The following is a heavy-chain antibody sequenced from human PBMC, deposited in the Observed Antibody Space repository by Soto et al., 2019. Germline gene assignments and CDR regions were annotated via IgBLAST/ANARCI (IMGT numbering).Heavy chain of an antibody. J-gene: IGHJ3*02. CDR2: ISGSGGST. Sequence: GGSLRLSCAASGFTFSSYAMSWVRQAPGKGLEWVSAISGSGGSTYYADSVKGRFTISRDNSKNTLYLQMNSLRAEDTAVYYCAKAGRYCSGGSCYPEAFDIWGQGTMVTVSS. V-gene: IGHV3-23*01. D-gene: IGHD2-15*01. CDR3: AKAGRYCSGGSCYPEAFDI. CDR1: GFTFSSYA.